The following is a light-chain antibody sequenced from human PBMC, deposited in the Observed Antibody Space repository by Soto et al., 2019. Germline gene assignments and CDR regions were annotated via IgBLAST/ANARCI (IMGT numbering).Light chain of an antibody. J-gene: IGLJ1*01. Sequence: QSALTQPASVSGSPGQSITISCTGTSSDVGRYNYVSWYQQHPDKAPKLMIYEVSNRPSGVSNRFSGSKSGNTASLTISGLQAEDEADYYCNSYKSSSNYVFGTGTKVTVL. V-gene: IGLV2-14*01. CDR1: SSDVGRYNY. CDR3: NSYKSSSNYV. CDR2: EVS.